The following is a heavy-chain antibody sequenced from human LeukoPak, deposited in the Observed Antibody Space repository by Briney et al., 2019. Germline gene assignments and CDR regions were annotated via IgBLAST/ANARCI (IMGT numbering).Heavy chain of an antibody. J-gene: IGHJ4*01. D-gene: IGHD3-22*01. V-gene: IGHV3-48*03. CDR3: GREPTYYYDTSGYHHYYIDD. CDR1: GSTFSSYD. CDR2: ISSSGSTI. Sequence: GGSLRLSCAASGSTFSSYDMNWVRQAPGKGLEWVSYISSSGSTIYYADSVKGRFTISRDNSKTSLYLQMHSLIAKDTALSYCGREPTYYYDTSGYHHYYIDDWGKGTLVTISS.